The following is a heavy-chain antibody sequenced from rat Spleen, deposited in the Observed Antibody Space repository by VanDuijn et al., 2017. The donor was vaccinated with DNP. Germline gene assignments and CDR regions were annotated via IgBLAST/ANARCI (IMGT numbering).Heavy chain of an antibody. CDR2: ISYDGGIT. V-gene: IGHV5-20*01. D-gene: IGHD1-4*01. J-gene: IGHJ2*01. Sequence: EVRLVESGGGLVQPGRSLKLSCAASGFTFSDYNMAWVRQAPTKGLEWVAYISYDGGITNYGDSVKGRFTVSRENAQSTLYLQMTNLRSEDTATYYCTRDLHFGYNYAFDYWGQGVLVSVSS. CDR3: TRDLHFGYNYAFDY. CDR1: GFTFSDYN.